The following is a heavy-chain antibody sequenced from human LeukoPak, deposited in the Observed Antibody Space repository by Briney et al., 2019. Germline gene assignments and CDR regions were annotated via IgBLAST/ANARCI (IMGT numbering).Heavy chain of an antibody. J-gene: IGHJ4*02. V-gene: IGHV1-2*02. CDR2: INPNSGGT. CDR1: GYTFTGYY. Sequence: VASVKVSCKASGYTFTGYYMHWVRQAPGQGLEWMGWINPNSGGTNFAQKFQGRVTMTTDTSISTAFMELSSLRSDDTAVYYCATEGYWGQGTLVTVSS. CDR3: ATEGY.